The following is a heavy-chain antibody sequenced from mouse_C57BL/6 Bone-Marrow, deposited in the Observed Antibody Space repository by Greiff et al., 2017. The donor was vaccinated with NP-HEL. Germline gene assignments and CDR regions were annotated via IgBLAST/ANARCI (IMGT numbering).Heavy chain of an antibody. J-gene: IGHJ4*01. D-gene: IGHD2-3*01. Sequence: QVQLKESGPGLVAPSQSLSITCTVSGFSLTSYGVHWVRQPPGKGLEWLVVIWSDGSTTYNSALKSRLSISKDNSKSQVFLKMNSLQTDDTAMYYCARHRYDGYYAMDYWGQGTSVTVSS. CDR1: GFSLTSYG. CDR3: ARHRYDGYYAMDY. CDR2: IWSDGST. V-gene: IGHV2-6-1*01.